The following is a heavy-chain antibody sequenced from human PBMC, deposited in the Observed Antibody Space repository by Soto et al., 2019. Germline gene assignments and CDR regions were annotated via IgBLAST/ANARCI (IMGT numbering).Heavy chain of an antibody. CDR2: IYSGGST. J-gene: IGHJ4*02. Sequence: QPGGSLRLSCAASGFTVSNNYMSWVRQAPGKGLEWVSVIYSGGSTYYADSVKGRFTISRDNSKNTLYLQMNSLRAEDTAVYYCASSSSSGWYGYYFDYWGQGTLVTVSS. CDR3: ASSSSSGWYGYYFDY. CDR1: GFTVSNNY. D-gene: IGHD6-19*01. V-gene: IGHV3-53*01.